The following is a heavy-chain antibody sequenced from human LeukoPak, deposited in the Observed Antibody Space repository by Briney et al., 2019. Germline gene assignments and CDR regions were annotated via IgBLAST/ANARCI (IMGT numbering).Heavy chain of an antibody. J-gene: IGHJ5*02. CDR1: GFTFSSYG. CDR2: ISYDGSNK. Sequence: PGGSLRLSCAASGFTFSSYGMHWVRQAPGKGLEWVAVISYDGSNKYYADSVKGRFTISRDNSKNTLYLQMNSLRAEDTAVYYCAKDPRPYSSGWYVGLSWFDPWGQGTLVTVSS. D-gene: IGHD6-19*01. V-gene: IGHV3-30*18. CDR3: AKDPRPYSSGWYVGLSWFDP.